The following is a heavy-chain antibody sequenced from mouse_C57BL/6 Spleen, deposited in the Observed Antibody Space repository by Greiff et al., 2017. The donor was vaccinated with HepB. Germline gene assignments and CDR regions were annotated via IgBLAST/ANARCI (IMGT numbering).Heavy chain of an antibody. V-gene: IGHV1-82*01. D-gene: IGHD2-4*01. CDR2: IYPGDGDT. CDR3: ASYYDYDVGTVYAMDY. J-gene: IGHJ4*01. Sequence: QVQLQQSGPELVKPGASVKISCKASGYAFSSSWMNWVKQRPGKGLEWIGRIYPGDGDTNYNGKFKGKATLTADKSSSTAYMQLSSLTSEDSAVYFCASYYDYDVGTVYAMDYWGQGTSVTVSS. CDR1: GYAFSSSW.